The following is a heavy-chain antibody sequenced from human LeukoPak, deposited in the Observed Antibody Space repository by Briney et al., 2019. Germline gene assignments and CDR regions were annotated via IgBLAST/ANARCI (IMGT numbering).Heavy chain of an antibody. CDR1: GGSITSSSYY. V-gene: IGHV4-39*01. Sequence: SETLSLTCTVSGGSITSSSYYWGWVRQPPGKGLEWVGSIYYSGTTYYNPSLKSRVTISVDTSKNQFSLKLGFVTAADTALYYCARKPGGSSYSYTFDYWGQGTLVTVSS. D-gene: IGHD3-22*01. J-gene: IGHJ4*02. CDR2: IYYSGTT. CDR3: ARKPGGSSYSYTFDY.